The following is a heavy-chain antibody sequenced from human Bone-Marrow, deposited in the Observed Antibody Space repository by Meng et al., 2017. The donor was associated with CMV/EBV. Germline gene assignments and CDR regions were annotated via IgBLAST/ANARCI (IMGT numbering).Heavy chain of an antibody. CDR2: INPSGGST. J-gene: IGHJ1*01. V-gene: IGHV1-46*01. CDR3: SREGGGYCSSTSCYAFGI. Sequence: ASVKVSGKASGYTCTSYYMHWVRQAPGQGLEWMGIINPSGGSTSYAQKFQGRVTMTRDTSTSTAYMELRSLRSDDTAVYYCSREGGGYCSSTSCYAFGIWGQGTLVTVSS. D-gene: IGHD2-2*01. CDR1: GYTCTSYY.